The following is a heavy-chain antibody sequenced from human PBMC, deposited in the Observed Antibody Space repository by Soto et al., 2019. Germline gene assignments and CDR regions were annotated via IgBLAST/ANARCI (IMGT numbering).Heavy chain of an antibody. D-gene: IGHD4-4*01. Sequence: SAEVSCKAPGGTFGSYAICWARQDPGQGLEWMGGIIPIFGTANYAQKFQGRVTITADESTSTAYMELSSLRSEDTAGYYCARSLMTTGTTYYYYGMDVWGQGTTVTVSS. V-gene: IGHV1-69*01. CDR1: GGTFGSYA. CDR2: IIPIFGTA. J-gene: IGHJ6*02. CDR3: ARSLMTTGTTYYYYGMDV.